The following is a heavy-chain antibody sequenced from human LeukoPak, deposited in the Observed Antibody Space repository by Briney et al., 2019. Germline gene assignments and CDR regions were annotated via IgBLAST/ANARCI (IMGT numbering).Heavy chain of an antibody. V-gene: IGHV3-30*18. J-gene: IGHJ4*02. CDR3: AKDFAEYSSSSSFDY. CDR2: ISYDGSNK. Sequence: PGGSLRLSCAASGFTFSSYGMHWVRQAPGKGLERVAVISYDGSNKYYADSVKGRFTISRDNSKNTLYLQMNSLRAEDTAVYYCAKDFAEYSSSSSFDYWGQGTLVTVSS. CDR1: GFTFSSYG. D-gene: IGHD6-6*01.